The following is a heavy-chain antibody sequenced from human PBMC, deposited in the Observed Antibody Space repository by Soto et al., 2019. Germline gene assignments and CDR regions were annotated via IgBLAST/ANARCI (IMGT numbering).Heavy chain of an antibody. CDR3: TRGWSGGRVWLNY. V-gene: IGHV4-34*01. CDR2: INHSGST. CDR1: GGSFSGYY. D-gene: IGHD3-3*01. J-gene: IGHJ4*02. Sequence: SETLSLTCAVYGGSFSGYYLSWIRQPPGKGLEWIGEINHSGSTNYNPSLKSRVTISVDTSKNKFSLKLRSVTTADTTEYYCTRGWSGGRVWLNYWGQGTLVTVSS.